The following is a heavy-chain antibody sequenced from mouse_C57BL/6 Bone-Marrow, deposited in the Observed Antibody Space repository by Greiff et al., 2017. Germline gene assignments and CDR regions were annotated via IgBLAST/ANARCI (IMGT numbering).Heavy chain of an antibody. CDR1: GFTFSSYT. V-gene: IGHV5-9*01. J-gene: IGHJ2*01. Sequence: DVKLVESGGGLVKPGGSLKLSCAASGFTFSSYTMSWVRQTPEKRLEWVATISGGGGNTYYPDSVKGRFTISRDNAKNTLYLQMSSLRSEDTALYYCARQGWLPFDYWGQGTTLTVSS. D-gene: IGHD2-3*01. CDR3: ARQGWLPFDY. CDR2: ISGGGGNT.